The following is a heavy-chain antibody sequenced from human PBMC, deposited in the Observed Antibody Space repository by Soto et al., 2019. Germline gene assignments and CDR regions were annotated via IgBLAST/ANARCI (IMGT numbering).Heavy chain of an antibody. CDR2: IYPGDSDT. CDR1: GYSFTSYW. J-gene: IGHJ6*02. D-gene: IGHD6-13*01. CDR3: ARGSSSSLYYYYGMDV. Sequence: GESLKISCKGSGYSFTSYWIGWVRQMPGKGLEWMGIIYPGDSDTRYSPSFQGQVTISADKSISTAYLQWSSLKASDTAMYYCARGSSSSLYYYYGMDVWGQGTTVTVSS. V-gene: IGHV5-51*01.